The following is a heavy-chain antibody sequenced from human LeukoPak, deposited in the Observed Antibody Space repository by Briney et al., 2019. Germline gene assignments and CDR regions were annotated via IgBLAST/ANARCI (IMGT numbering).Heavy chain of an antibody. V-gene: IGHV3-48*03. CDR3: ARGLSGYDWTDYDYVWGGGTAFDI. D-gene: IGHD3-16*01. J-gene: IGHJ3*02. Sequence: PGGSLRLSCAASGFTFSSYEMNWVRQAPGKGLEWVSYISSSGSTIYYADSVKGRFTISRDNAKNSLYLQMNSLRAEDTAVYYCARGLSGYDWTDYDYVWGGGTAFDIWGQGTMVTVSS. CDR1: GFTFSSYE. CDR2: ISSSGSTI.